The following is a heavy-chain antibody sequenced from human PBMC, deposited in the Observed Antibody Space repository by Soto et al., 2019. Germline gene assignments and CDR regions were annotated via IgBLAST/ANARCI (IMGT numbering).Heavy chain of an antibody. CDR3: ARGGGNSGYFFDY. Sequence: QVQLRQWGAGRLKPSETLSLRCAVYGGSLSDYSWSWIRQSPEKGLEWIGEINHGGNTKYNPSLKSRVTISVDTSKNQVSLILTSATAADTAVYRCARGGGNSGYFFDYWGRGTLVTVSS. CDR1: GGSLSDYS. J-gene: IGHJ4*02. CDR2: INHGGNT. D-gene: IGHD5-12*01. V-gene: IGHV4-34*02.